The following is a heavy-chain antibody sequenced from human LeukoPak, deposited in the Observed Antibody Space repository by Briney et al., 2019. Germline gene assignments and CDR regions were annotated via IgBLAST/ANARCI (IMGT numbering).Heavy chain of an antibody. CDR1: GDSVSSNSAA. D-gene: IGHD3-16*01. CDR3: ARNAPREYVHAFDI. Sequence: PSQTLSLTCAISGDSVSSNSAAWNWIRQSPSRGLEWLGRTYYRSKWYNDYAVSVKSRITINPDTPKNQFSLQLNSVTPGDTAVYYCARNAPREYVHAFDIWGQGTMVTVSS. J-gene: IGHJ3*02. CDR2: TYYRSKWYN. V-gene: IGHV6-1*01.